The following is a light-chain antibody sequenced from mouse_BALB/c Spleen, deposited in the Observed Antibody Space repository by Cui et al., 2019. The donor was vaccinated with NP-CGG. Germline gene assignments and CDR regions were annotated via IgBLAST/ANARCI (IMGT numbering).Light chain of an antibody. J-gene: IGLJ1*01. Sequence: QAVVTQESALTTSPGETVTLTCRLSTGAVTTSNYANWVQEKPDHLFTGLIGGTNNRAPGVPARFSGSLIGDKASLTITGAQTEDEAIYFRALWYSNHWVFGGGTKLTVL. V-gene: IGLV1*01. CDR1: TGAVTTSNY. CDR2: GTN. CDR3: ALWYSNHWV.